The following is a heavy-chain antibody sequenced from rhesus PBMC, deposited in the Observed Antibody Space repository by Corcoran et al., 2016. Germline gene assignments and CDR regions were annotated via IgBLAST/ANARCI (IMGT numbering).Heavy chain of an antibody. V-gene: IGHV4-81*01. CDR2: MDGNSAGT. CDR3: ARGRDFDY. J-gene: IGHJ4*01. CDR1: GGSISGYY. Sequence: QVQLQESGPGLVKPSETLSLTCTVSGGSISGYYWSWIRQPPGKGLDWIGNMDGNSAGTNYNPSLKSRVTISKDTSKNQFSLKLSSVTAADTAVYYCARGRDFDYWGQGVLVTVSS.